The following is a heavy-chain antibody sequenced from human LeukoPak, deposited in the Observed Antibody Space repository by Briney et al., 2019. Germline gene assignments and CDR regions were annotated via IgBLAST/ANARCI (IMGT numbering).Heavy chain of an antibody. D-gene: IGHD6-19*01. CDR3: ARDQKGLSGWYPKDI. CDR2: ITPNSGAT. V-gene: IGHV1-2*02. J-gene: IGHJ3*02. CDR1: GYTFTAYN. Sequence: ASVKVSCKGSGYTFTAYNIHWVRQAPGQGLEWMGWITPNSGATNYAQQFQGRVTMTRDTSISTAYMELNNLISDDTAVYYCARDQKGLSGWYPKDIWGQGTMVTVSS.